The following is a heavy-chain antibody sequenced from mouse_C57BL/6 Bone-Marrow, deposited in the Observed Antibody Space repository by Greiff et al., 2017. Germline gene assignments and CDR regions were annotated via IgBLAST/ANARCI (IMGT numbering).Heavy chain of an antibody. D-gene: IGHD4-1*01. CDR3: TRNWPWFAY. CDR1: GFTFSSYA. V-gene: IGHV5-9-1*02. Sequence: EVKVVESGEGLVKPGGSLKLSCAASGFTFSSYAMSWVRQTPEKRLEWVAYISSGGDYIYYADTVKGRFTISRDNARNTLYLQMSSLKSEDTAMYYCTRNWPWFAYWGQGTLVTVSA. CDR2: ISSGGDYI. J-gene: IGHJ3*01.